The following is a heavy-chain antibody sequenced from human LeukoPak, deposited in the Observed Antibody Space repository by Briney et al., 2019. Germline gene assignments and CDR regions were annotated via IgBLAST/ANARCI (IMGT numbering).Heavy chain of an antibody. D-gene: IGHD1-1*01. Sequence: SETLSLTCTVSGGSISSYYWSWIRQPAGKGLEWIGRIYISGSTNYDPSLKSRVTMSVDTSKNQFSLKLSSVTAADTAVYYCARDRGTWNDDGFDYWGQGTLVTVSS. CDR3: ARDRGTWNDDGFDY. J-gene: IGHJ4*02. CDR2: IYISGST. V-gene: IGHV4-4*07. CDR1: GGSISSYY.